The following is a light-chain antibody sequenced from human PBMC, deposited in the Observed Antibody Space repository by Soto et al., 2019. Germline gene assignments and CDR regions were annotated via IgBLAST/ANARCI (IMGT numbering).Light chain of an antibody. Sequence: QSALTQPRSVSGSPGQSVTISCTGTSSDVGDYNFVSWYQQHPGKAPKLMIYDVSKRPSGVPDRFSGSKSGNTASLTISGLKAEDEADYYCCSYAGSYTYVFGTGTKVTVL. CDR1: SSDVGDYNF. CDR3: CSYAGSYTYV. CDR2: DVS. V-gene: IGLV2-11*01. J-gene: IGLJ1*01.